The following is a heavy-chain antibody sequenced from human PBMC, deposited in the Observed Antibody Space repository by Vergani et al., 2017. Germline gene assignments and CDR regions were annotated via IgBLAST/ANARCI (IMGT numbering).Heavy chain of an antibody. J-gene: IGHJ4*02. D-gene: IGHD3-10*02. CDR2: INHSGST. CDR1: GGSFSGYY. Sequence: QLQLQESGPGLVKPSETLSLTCTVYGGSFSGYYWSWIRQPPGKGLEWIGEINHSGSTNYNPSLKSRVTISVDTSKNQFSLKLSSVTAADTAVYYCARGYAVFPPLVWGQGTLVTVSS. CDR3: ARGYAVFPPLV. V-gene: IGHV4-34*01.